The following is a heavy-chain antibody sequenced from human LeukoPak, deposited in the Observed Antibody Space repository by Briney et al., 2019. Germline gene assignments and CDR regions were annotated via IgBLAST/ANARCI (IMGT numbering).Heavy chain of an antibody. CDR3: AKDPENSSGWYFDY. CDR2: IRYDGSNK. J-gene: IGHJ4*02. V-gene: IGHV3-30*02. D-gene: IGHD6-19*01. CDR1: GFTFSSYG. Sequence: GGSLRLSCAASGFTFSSYGMHWVRQAPGKGLEWVAFIRYDGSNKYYADSVKGRFTISRDNPKNTLYLQMNSLRAEDTAVYYCAKDPENSSGWYFDYWGQGTLVTVSS.